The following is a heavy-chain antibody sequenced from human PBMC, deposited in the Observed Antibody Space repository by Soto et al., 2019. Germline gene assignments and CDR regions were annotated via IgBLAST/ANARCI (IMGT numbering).Heavy chain of an antibody. CDR1: DVSTSNFF. J-gene: IGHJ4*02. CDR2: IHSSGTT. Sequence: SETLSLTCTVSDVSTSNFFWKWFRQPPGKGLEWIGNIHSSGTTNYNPSLESRVTISLDTSNNQCSLKLSSVTAADTAVYYCARSRSALDYWGQGTLVTVSS. V-gene: IGHV4-59*08. CDR3: ARSRSALDY. D-gene: IGHD2-2*01.